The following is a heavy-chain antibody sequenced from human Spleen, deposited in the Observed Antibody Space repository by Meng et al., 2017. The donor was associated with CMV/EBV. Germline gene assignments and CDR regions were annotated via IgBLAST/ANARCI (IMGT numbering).Heavy chain of an antibody. J-gene: IGHJ4*02. CDR2: IYYSGST. D-gene: IGHD2-2*01. CDR1: GGSISSHY. V-gene: IGHV4-59*11. Sequence: GSLRLSCTVSGGSISSHYWSWIRQPPGKGLEWIGYIYYSGSTNYNPSLKSRVTISVDTSKNQFSLKLSSVTAADTAVYYCAREFYCSSTSCYAYFDYWGQGTLVTVSS. CDR3: AREFYCSSTSCYAYFDY.